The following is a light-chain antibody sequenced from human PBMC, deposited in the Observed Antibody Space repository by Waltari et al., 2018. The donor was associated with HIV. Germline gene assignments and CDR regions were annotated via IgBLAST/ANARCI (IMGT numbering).Light chain of an antibody. CDR3: QQYFTTPIT. J-gene: IGKJ5*01. CDR1: QSFLSTSDNKNY. CDR2: WAS. Sequence: DIVITQSPDSLAVSLGERATMNCSSRQSFLSTSDNKNYLAWYQQKPGQPPKLLISWASTRESGVPARFSGSGSGTDFTLTISSLQAEDVAVYYCQQYFTTPITFGQGTRLEIK. V-gene: IGKV4-1*01.